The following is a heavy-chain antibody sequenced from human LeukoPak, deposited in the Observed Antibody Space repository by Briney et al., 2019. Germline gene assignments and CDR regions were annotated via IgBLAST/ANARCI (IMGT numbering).Heavy chain of an antibody. CDR1: GYTFTGYY. J-gene: IGHJ4*02. Sequence: ASVKFSCKASGYTFTGYYMDWVRQAPGQGLEWMGWINPNSGGTNYAQKFQGRVTMTRDTSISTAYMELSRLRSDDTAVYYCAREGPLYGASMGVWGQGTLVTVSS. CDR2: INPNSGGT. D-gene: IGHD4/OR15-4a*01. CDR3: AREGPLYGASMGV. V-gene: IGHV1-2*02.